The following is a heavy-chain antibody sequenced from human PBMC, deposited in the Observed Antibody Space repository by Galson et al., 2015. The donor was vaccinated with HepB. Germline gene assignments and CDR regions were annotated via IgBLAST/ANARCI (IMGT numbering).Heavy chain of an antibody. CDR2: ISYDGSNK. D-gene: IGHD3-16*01. J-gene: IGHJ6*02. CDR3: ARDTLSRFVGMDV. V-gene: IGHV3-30-3*01. CDR1: GFTFSSYA. Sequence: SLRLSCAASGFTFSSYAMHWVRQAPGKGLEWVAVISYDGSNKYYADSVKGRFTISRDNSKNTLYLQMNSLRAEDTAVYYCARDTLSRFVGMDVWGQGTTVTVSS.